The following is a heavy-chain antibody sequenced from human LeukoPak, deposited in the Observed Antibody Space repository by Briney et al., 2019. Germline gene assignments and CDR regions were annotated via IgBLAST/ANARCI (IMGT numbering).Heavy chain of an antibody. Sequence: SETLSLTCAVYGGSFSGYYWSWIHQPPGKGLEWIGEINHSGSTNYNPSLKSRVTISVDTSKNQFSLKLSSVTAADTAVYYCARVSDPSYCSSTSCYVYYFDYWGQGTLVTVSS. CDR2: INHSGST. CDR1: GGSFSGYY. J-gene: IGHJ4*02. V-gene: IGHV4-34*01. CDR3: ARVSDPSYCSSTSCYVYYFDY. D-gene: IGHD2-2*01.